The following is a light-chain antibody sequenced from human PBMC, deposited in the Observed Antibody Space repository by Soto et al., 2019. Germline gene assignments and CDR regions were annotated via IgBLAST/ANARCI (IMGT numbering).Light chain of an antibody. J-gene: IGKJ1*01. V-gene: IGKV1-39*01. CDR2: TAS. CDR1: QKIISY. Sequence: DIQMTQSPSSLSASVVDRVTITCRASQKIISYLNWYRQKPGKAPNLLIYTASRLQSGVPSRFSGSGSGTDFTLTISSLQPEDFATYYCQQSYSLPPTFGQGTKVDIK. CDR3: QQSYSLPPT.